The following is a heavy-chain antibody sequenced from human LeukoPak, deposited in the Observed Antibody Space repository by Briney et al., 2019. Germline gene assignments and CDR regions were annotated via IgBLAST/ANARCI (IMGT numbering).Heavy chain of an antibody. CDR3: ARQGTTVTTWDY. V-gene: IGHV4-30-4*01. J-gene: IGHJ4*02. Sequence: SETLSLTCTVSGGSISSGDYYWSWIRQPPGKGLEWIGYIYYSGSTYYNPSLKSRVTISVDTSKNRFSLKLSSVTAADTAVYYCARQGTTVTTWDYWGQGTLVTVSS. CDR1: GGSISSGDYY. CDR2: IYYSGST. D-gene: IGHD4-17*01.